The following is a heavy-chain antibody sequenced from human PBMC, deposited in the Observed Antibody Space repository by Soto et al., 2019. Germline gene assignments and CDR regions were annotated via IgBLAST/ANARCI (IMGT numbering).Heavy chain of an antibody. J-gene: IGHJ4*02. CDR1: GFTFSSYA. V-gene: IGHV3-23*05. CDR3: AKSPDSGYYHFDY. Sequence: GGSLRLSGAASGFTFSSYAMSWVRQAPGKGLEWVSTIHSSASNTYYADSVKGRFTISRANSKNTLSLHMNSLRPEYTAVYYFAKSPDSGYYHFDYWGKGALVTVSS. CDR2: IHSSASNT. D-gene: IGHD5-12*01.